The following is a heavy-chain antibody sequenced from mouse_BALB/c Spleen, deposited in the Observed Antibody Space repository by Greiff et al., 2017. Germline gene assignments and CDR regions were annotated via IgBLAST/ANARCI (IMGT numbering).Heavy chain of an antibody. CDR1: GYSFTGYY. J-gene: IGHJ1*01. CDR3: ARGGRSYWYFDV. CDR2: ISCYNGAT. Sequence: LVKTGASVKISCKASGYSFTGYYMHWVKQSHGKGLEWIGYISCYNGATSYNKKFKGKATFTVDTSSSTAYMQFNSLTAEDSAVFYCARGGRSYWYFDVWGAGTTVTVSS. V-gene: IGHV1S34*01.